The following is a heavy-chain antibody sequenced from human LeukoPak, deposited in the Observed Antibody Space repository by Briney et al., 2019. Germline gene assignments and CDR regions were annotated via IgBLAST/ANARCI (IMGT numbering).Heavy chain of an antibody. CDR3: ARDSEVPAAIGDY. J-gene: IGHJ4*02. CDR1: GGSISSGGYY. D-gene: IGHD2-2*02. Sequence: PSETLSFTCTVSGGSISSGGYYWSWTRQPPGKGLEWIGYIYHSGSTYYNPSLKSRVTISVDRSKNQFSLKLSSVTAADTAVYYCARDSEVPAAIGDYWGQGTLVTVSS. CDR2: IYHSGST. V-gene: IGHV4-30-2*01.